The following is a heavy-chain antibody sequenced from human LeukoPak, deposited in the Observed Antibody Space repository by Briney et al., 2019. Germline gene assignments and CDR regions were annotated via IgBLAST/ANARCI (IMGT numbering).Heavy chain of an antibody. CDR2: ISSDGSNK. CDR3: ARGGYSYGLDY. Sequence: QPGRSLRLSCAASGFTFSRYGMHWVRQAPGKGLEWVAVISSDGSNKYYADSVKGRFTISRDNSKNTLYLQMNSLKAEDTAVYYCARGGYSYGLDYWGQGTLVTVSS. J-gene: IGHJ4*02. CDR1: GFTFSRYG. D-gene: IGHD5-18*01. V-gene: IGHV3-30*03.